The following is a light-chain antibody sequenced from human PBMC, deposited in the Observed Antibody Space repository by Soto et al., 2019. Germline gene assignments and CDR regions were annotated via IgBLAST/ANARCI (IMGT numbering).Light chain of an antibody. CDR2: DAS. CDR1: QTISSW. V-gene: IGKV1-5*01. CDR3: QKYNSAPLP. Sequence: RIQSDPTLAASVKGRVTITCRASQTISSWLAWYQQKPGKAPKLLIYDASSLESGVPSRFSGSGSGTEYTLTISSLQPDDFATYYCQKYNSAPLPFGGGTKVDIK. J-gene: IGKJ4*01.